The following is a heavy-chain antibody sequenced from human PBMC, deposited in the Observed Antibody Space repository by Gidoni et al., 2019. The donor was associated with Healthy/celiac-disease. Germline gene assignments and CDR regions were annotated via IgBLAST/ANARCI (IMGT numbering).Heavy chain of an antibody. V-gene: IGHV4-39*01. CDR3: ARHALVVPAAIGASFDP. CDR2: IYYSGST. Sequence: QLQLQESGPGLVTPSATLSLTCTVSGGSISSSNYYWGWIRQPPGKGLEWIGSIYYSGSTYYNPSLKSRVTISVDTSKNQFSLKLSSVTAADTAVYYCARHALVVPAAIGASFDPWGQGTLVTVSS. J-gene: IGHJ5*02. D-gene: IGHD2-2*01. CDR1: GGSISSSNYY.